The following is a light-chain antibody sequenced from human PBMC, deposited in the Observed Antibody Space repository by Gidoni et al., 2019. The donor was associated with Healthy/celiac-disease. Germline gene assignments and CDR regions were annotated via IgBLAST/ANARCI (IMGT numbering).Light chain of an antibody. CDR3: QQYYSYPLT. J-gene: IGKJ4*01. V-gene: IGKV1-8*01. CDR1: QGISSY. CDR2: AAS. Sequence: AIRMTQSPSSFSASTGDRVTITCRASQGISSYLAWYQQKPGKAPKLRIYAASTLQSGVPSRFSCSGSGTDFTLTISCLQSEDFATYYCQQYYSYPLTFGGGTKVEIK.